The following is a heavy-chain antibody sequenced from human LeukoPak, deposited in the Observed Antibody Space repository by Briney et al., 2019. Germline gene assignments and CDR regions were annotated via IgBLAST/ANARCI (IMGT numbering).Heavy chain of an antibody. Sequence: GASVKVSCKASGGTFSSYAISWVRQAPGQGLEWMGGIIPIFGTANYAQRFQGRVTITTDESTSTAYMELSSLRSEDTAVYYCARGLEPVGGVKLAPSYYYYYYMDVWGKGTTVTVSS. V-gene: IGHV1-69*05. J-gene: IGHJ6*03. CDR2: IIPIFGTA. CDR1: GGTFSSYA. D-gene: IGHD3-16*01. CDR3: ARGLEPVGGVKLAPSYYYYYYMDV.